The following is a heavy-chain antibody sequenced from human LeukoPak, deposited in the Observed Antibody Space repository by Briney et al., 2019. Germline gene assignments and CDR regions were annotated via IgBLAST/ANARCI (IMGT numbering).Heavy chain of an antibody. CDR2: IIPIFGTV. CDR1: GGTFITYT. J-gene: IGHJ4*02. CDR3: ATYMLRDNWNVHTFDS. Sequence: SVKVSCKASGGTFITYTINWVRQAPGQGLEWMGGIIPIFGTVNYAQKFQGRITITTDDSTSTAYMELSSLRSEDTAVYYCATYMLRDNWNVHTFDSWGQGTLVTVSS. D-gene: IGHD1-1*01. V-gene: IGHV1-69*05.